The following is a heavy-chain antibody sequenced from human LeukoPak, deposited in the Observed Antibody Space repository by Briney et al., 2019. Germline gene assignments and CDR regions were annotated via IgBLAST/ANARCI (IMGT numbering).Heavy chain of an antibody. Sequence: SETLSLTCTVSGGSISSGDYYWSWIRQPAGKGLEWIGRIYTSGTADYNPSLTSRVTMSVDTSKNQFSLRLSSVTAADTAVYYCAREYQVTYYYYYYMDVWGKGTTVTVSS. CDR1: GGSISSGDYY. CDR2: IYTSGTA. V-gene: IGHV4-61*02. CDR3: AREYQVTYYYYYYMDV. J-gene: IGHJ6*03. D-gene: IGHD2-2*01.